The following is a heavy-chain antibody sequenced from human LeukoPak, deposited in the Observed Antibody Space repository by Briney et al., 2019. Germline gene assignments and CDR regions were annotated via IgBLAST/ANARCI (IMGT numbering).Heavy chain of an antibody. Sequence: SGGSLRLSCAASGFTFSSYWMNWARQAPGKGLEWVASINHNGNVSYYVDSVKGRLTISRDNAKNSLYLQMSNLRAEDTAVYFCARGGGLDVWGQGATVTVSS. V-gene: IGHV3-7*03. J-gene: IGHJ6*02. CDR1: GFTFSSYW. D-gene: IGHD3-16*01. CDR3: ARGGGLDV. CDR2: INHNGNVS.